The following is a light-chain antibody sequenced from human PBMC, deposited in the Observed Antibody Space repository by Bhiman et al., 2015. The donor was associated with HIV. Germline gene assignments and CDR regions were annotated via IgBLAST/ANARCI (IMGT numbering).Light chain of an antibody. CDR1: SSDVGGYDY. CDR3: CSYAGSYSYV. J-gene: IGLJ1*01. V-gene: IGLV2-11*01. CDR2: DVS. Sequence: QSALTQPASVSGSPGQSITISCTGTSSDVGGYDYVSWYQQYPGKAPKLMIYDVSERPSGVPARFSGSKSGNTASLTISGLQAEDETDYYCCSYAGSYSYVFGTGTKVSVL.